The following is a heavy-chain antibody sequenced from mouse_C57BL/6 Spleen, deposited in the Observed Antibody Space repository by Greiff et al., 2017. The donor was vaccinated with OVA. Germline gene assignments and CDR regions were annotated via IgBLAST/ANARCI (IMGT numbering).Heavy chain of an antibody. CDR1: GFNFTDYY. CDR2: IDPEDGDT. Sequence: EVHLVESGAELVRPGASVKLSCTASGFNFTDYYMHWVKQRPEQGLEWIGRIDPEDGDTEYAPKFQGKATMTADTSSNTAYLQLSSLTSEDTAVYCGTIDGSAYFAYWGQGTLVTVAA. V-gene: IGHV14-1*01. J-gene: IGHJ3*01. D-gene: IGHD2-3*01. CDR3: TIDGSAYFAY.